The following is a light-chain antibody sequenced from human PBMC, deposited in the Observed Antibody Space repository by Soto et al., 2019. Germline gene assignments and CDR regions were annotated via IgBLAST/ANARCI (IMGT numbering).Light chain of an antibody. CDR1: QSVRSN. V-gene: IGKV3-20*01. Sequence: EIVLTQSPGTLSLSPGERATLSCRASQSVRSNLDWYQQKPGQAPRLLIYGASSRATGIPDRFSGSGAGTDFRLTISRQRAEDFAVYYCQQQDSTRGTFGQGTKVEIK. CDR3: QQQDSTRGT. J-gene: IGKJ1*01. CDR2: GAS.